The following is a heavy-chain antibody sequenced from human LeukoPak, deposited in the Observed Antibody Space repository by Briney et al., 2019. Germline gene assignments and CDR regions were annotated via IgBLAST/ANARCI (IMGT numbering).Heavy chain of an antibody. Sequence: ASVKVSCKASGHTFTSYGISWVRQAPGQGLEWMGWISAYNGNTNYAQKLQGRVTMTTDTSTSTAYMELRSLRSDDTAVYYCARGETAVAGTGSFGYWGQGTLVTVSS. D-gene: IGHD6-19*01. CDR1: GHTFTSYG. CDR2: ISAYNGNT. J-gene: IGHJ4*02. V-gene: IGHV1-18*04. CDR3: ARGETAVAGTGSFGY.